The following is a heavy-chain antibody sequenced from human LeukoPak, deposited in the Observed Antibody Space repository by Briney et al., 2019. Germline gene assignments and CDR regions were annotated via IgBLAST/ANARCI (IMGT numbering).Heavy chain of an antibody. V-gene: IGHV4-59*01. CDR1: GGSISSYY. Sequence: SETLSLTCTVSGGSISSYYWSWIRQPPGKGLEWIGYIYTSESTNYNPSLNYNPSLKSRVTISIDTSKNQFSLKLSSVTAADTAVYYCARDPYDFWMGVDYWGQGTLVTVSS. J-gene: IGHJ4*02. CDR2: IYTSESTNYNPSL. D-gene: IGHD3-3*01. CDR3: ARDPYDFWMGVDY.